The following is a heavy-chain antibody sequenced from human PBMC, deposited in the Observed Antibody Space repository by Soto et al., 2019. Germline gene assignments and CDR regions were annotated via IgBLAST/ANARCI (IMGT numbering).Heavy chain of an antibody. Sequence: PGGSLRLSCSASGFTFSSYAMSWVRQAPGKGLEWVSAISGSGGSTYYADSVKGRFTISRDNSKNTLYLQMNSLRAEDTAVYYCASPGIAAAGAMYNWFDPWGQGTLVTVSS. D-gene: IGHD6-13*01. CDR3: ASPGIAAAGAMYNWFDP. CDR1: GFTFSSYA. J-gene: IGHJ5*02. V-gene: IGHV3-23*01. CDR2: ISGSGGST.